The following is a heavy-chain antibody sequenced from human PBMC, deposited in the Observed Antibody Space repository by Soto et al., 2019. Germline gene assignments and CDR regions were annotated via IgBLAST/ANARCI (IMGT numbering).Heavy chain of an antibody. D-gene: IGHD2-15*01. J-gene: IGHJ4*02. V-gene: IGHV4-30-4*01. CDR3: AREGYCSGGSCYPHDY. Sequence: QVQLQESGPGLVKPSQTLSLTCTVSGGSISSGDYYWSWIRQPPGKGLEWIGYIYYSGSTYYNPSLKRRVTISVDTSKNQFSLKLSSVTAADTAVYYCAREGYCSGGSCYPHDYWGQGTLVTVSS. CDR2: IYYSGST. CDR1: GGSISSGDYY.